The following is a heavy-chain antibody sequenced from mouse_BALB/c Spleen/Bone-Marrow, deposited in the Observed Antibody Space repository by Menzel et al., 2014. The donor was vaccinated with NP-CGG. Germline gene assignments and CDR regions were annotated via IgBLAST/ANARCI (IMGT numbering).Heavy chain of an antibody. CDR2: ISDGGSYT. D-gene: IGHD1-1*02. V-gene: IGHV5-4*02. J-gene: IGHJ4*01. CDR3: ARWYSTGAMDY. Sequence: EVHLVESGGGLVKPGGSLKLSCAASGFTFSDYYMYWVRQTPEKRLEWVATISDGGSYTYYPDSVKGRFTISRDNAKNNLYLQMSSLKSEDTAMYYCARWYSTGAMDYWGQGTSVTVSS. CDR1: GFTFSDYY.